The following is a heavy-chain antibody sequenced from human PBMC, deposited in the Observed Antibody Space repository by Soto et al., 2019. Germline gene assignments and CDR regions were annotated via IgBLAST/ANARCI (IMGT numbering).Heavy chain of an antibody. J-gene: IGHJ6*02. Sequence: QVQLVESGGGVVQPGRSLRLSCAASGFTFSSYGMHWVRQAPGKGLAWVAVISYDGSNKYYADSVKGRFTISRDNSKNTRYLQMNSRRAEDTAVYYCAKDLGDYGDYDYYYHGMDVWGHGTTVTVSS. CDR2: ISYDGSNK. V-gene: IGHV3-30*18. CDR1: GFTFSSYG. D-gene: IGHD4-17*01. CDR3: AKDLGDYGDYDYYYHGMDV.